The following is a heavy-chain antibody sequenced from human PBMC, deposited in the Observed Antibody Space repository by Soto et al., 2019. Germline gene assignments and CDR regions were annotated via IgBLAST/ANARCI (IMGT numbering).Heavy chain of an antibody. V-gene: IGHV3-23*01. CDR2: ISGSDDST. CDR3: ARMSSSSTFDC. D-gene: IGHD6-6*01. CDR1: GFTFSSYA. J-gene: IGHJ4*02. Sequence: EVQLLESGGGLVQPGESLRLSCAASGFTFSSYAMSWVRQAPGKGVELVSVISGSDDSTYYADSVKGRFTISRDNSKNTLYLQRNSLRAEDTAVYYCARMSSSSTFDCWGQGTLVTVSS.